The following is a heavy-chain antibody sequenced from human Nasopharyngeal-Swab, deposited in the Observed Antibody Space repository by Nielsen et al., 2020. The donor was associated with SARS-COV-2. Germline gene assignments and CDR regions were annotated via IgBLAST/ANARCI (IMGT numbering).Heavy chain of an antibody. CDR1: GFTLSSYG. Sequence: GESLKISCVASGFTLSSYGMHWVRQAPGKGLEWVAVIWHDGNNKYYADSVKGRFTISRDNSKNTLYLQMNNVRAEDTAVYYCARDLGGGYCTTTNCPGSWGQGTLVTVSS. J-gene: IGHJ1*01. CDR3: ARDLGGGYCTTTNCPGS. D-gene: IGHD2-2*01. CDR2: IWHDGNNK. V-gene: IGHV3-33*01.